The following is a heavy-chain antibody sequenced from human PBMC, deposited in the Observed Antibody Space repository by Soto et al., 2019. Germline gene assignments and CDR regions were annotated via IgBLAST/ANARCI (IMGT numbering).Heavy chain of an antibody. D-gene: IGHD2-15*01. CDR3: AKNLEDHCSGGSCYFGSFEY. CDR1: GFTFSSYA. CDR2: ISGSGGST. V-gene: IGHV3-23*01. J-gene: IGHJ4*02. Sequence: GGSLRLSCAASGFTFSSYAMSWVRQAPGKGLEWVSAISGSGGSTYYADSVKGRFTISRDNSKNTLYLQMNSLRAEDTAVYYCAKNLEDHCSGGSCYFGSFEYWGQGTLVTVSS.